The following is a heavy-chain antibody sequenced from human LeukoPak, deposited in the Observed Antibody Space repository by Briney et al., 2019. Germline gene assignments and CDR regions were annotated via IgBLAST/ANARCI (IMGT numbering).Heavy chain of an antibody. V-gene: IGHV4-34*01. J-gene: IGHJ4*02. Sequence: SETLSLTCAVYGGSFSGYYWSWIRQPPGKGLEWIGEINHSGSTNYNPSLKSRVTISVDTYKNQFSLQLISVTAADTAAYYCAGGVAVASTLDYWGEGTLVTVSS. CDR3: AGGVAVASTLDY. D-gene: IGHD6-19*01. CDR1: GGSFSGYY. CDR2: INHSGST.